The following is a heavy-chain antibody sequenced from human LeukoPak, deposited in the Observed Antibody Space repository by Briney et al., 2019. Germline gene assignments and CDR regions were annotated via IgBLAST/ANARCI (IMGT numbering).Heavy chain of an antibody. J-gene: IGHJ4*02. CDR3: VRVETTGSGWYHFDN. V-gene: IGHV3-72*01. CDR2: SATTKPNSCTT. D-gene: IGHD6-13*01. Sequence: GGSLRLSCAGAGFSITDHHMDWVRQAPGKGLEWIGRSATTKPNSCTTQYAASARGRFTISRDDSQNSLYLQLNSLKTEDTAVYYCVRVETTGSGWYHFDNWGLGTLVTVSS. CDR1: GFSITDHH.